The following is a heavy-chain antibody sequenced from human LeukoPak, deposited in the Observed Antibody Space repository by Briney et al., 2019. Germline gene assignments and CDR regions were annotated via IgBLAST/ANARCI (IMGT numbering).Heavy chain of an antibody. CDR2: ISWNSGSI. D-gene: IGHD2-8*01. Sequence: GGSLRLSCAASGFTFDDYAMHWVRQAPGKGLEWVSGISWNSGSIGYADSVKGRFTISRDNAKNSLYLQMNSLRVDDTAVYYCARDQCTNGVCYIGYWGQGTLVTVSS. J-gene: IGHJ4*02. CDR3: ARDQCTNGVCYIGY. CDR1: GFTFDDYA. V-gene: IGHV3-9*01.